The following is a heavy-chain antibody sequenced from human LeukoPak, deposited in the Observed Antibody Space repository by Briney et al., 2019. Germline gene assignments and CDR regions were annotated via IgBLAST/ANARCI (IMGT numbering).Heavy chain of an antibody. J-gene: IGHJ5*02. Sequence: SETLSLTCTVSGGSISSGDYYWSWIRQPPGKGLEWIGYIYYSGSTYYNPSLKSRVTISVDTSKNQFSLKLSSVTAADTAVYYCARGRDYDFWSGYSHWFDPWGQGTLVTVSS. CDR2: IYYSGST. CDR3: ARGRDYDFWSGYSHWFDP. V-gene: IGHV4-30-4*08. CDR1: GGSISSGDYY. D-gene: IGHD3-3*01.